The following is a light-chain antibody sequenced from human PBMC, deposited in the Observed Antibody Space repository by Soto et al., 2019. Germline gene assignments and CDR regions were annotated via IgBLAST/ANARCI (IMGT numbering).Light chain of an antibody. CDR1: SSNIGAGYD. J-gene: IGLJ2*01. CDR3: QSYDSSLSGVV. V-gene: IGLV1-40*01. CDR2: GNS. Sequence: QAVVTHPPSVSGAPVPRVTISCTGSSSNIGAGYDVHWYQQLPGTAPKLLIYGNSNRPSGVPDRFSGSKSGTSASLAITGLQAEDEADYYCQSYDSSLSGVVFGGGTKLTVL.